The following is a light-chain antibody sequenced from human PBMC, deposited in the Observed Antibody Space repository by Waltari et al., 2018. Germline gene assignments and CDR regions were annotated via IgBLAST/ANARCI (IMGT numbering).Light chain of an antibody. CDR3: QQYGSSVLYT. V-gene: IGKV3-20*01. CDR2: GAS. CDR1: QSLTKRY. J-gene: IGKJ2*01. Sequence: VLRQSPGTLSLSPGERATLSCRASQSLTKRYLAWYQQKPGQAPRRLIYGASSRAAGIPDRFSGSGSGTDFTLTISRLEPEDFAVYYCQQYGSSVLYTFGQGTKLEIK.